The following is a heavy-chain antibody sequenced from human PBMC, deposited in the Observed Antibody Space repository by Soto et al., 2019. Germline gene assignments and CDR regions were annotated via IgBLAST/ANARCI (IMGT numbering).Heavy chain of an antibody. V-gene: IGHV4-39*01. CDR1: GDSISNSNHH. CDR3: ARHHTILYYYCYMDV. D-gene: IGHD3-3*01. Sequence: SETLSLTCSVSGDSISNSNHHWGWIRQPPGKGLEWIGTIYYSGNTYYNPSLKSRVTISVDTSKNQFALKVSSVTAADTAVYHCARHHTILYYYCYMDVWGKGTTVTLSS. J-gene: IGHJ6*03. CDR2: IYYSGNT.